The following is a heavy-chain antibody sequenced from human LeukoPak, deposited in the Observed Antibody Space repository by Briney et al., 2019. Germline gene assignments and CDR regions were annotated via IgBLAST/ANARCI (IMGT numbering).Heavy chain of an antibody. CDR1: VYTFTSYH. CDR3: ARGPTEGYISGWTVSWFIT. CDR2: INANSGCT. D-gene: IGHD6-19*01. Sequence: SVTVSFTSSVYTFTSYHMHWVRQAPGQPLEWMGWINANSGCTNYTQKIQGRDTMTRVTFNSTAYMEPSRLRSDDTAVYACARGPTEGYISGWTVSWFITWGQGNLGTVSS. V-gene: IGHV1-2*02. J-gene: IGHJ5*02.